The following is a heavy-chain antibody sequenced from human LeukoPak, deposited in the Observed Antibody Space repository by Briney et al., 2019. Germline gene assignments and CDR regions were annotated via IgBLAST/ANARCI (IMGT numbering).Heavy chain of an antibody. CDR1: GGTFISYA. CDR3: AREMVSIVVVPAAIASYYYYGMDV. CDR2: IIPIFGTA. D-gene: IGHD2-2*02. Sequence: ASVKVSCKASGGTFISYAISWVRRAPGQGLEWMGGIIPIFGTANCAQKFQGRVTITADESTSTAYMELSSLRSEDTAVYYCAREMVSIVVVPAAIASYYYYGMDVWGQGTTVTVSS. V-gene: IGHV1-69*13. J-gene: IGHJ6*02.